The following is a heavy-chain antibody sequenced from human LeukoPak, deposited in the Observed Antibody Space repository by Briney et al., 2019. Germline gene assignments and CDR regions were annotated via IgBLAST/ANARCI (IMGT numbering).Heavy chain of an antibody. CDR3: ARSIVVPAATDY. V-gene: IGHV3-30*03. CDR2: ISYDGSNK. D-gene: IGHD2-2*01. J-gene: IGHJ4*02. CDR1: GFTFSSYG. Sequence: GGSLRLSCAASGFTFSSYGMHWVRQAPGKGLEWVAVISYDGSNKYYADSVKGRFTTSRDNSKNTLYLQMNSLRAEDTAVYYCARSIVVPAATDYWGQGTLVTVSS.